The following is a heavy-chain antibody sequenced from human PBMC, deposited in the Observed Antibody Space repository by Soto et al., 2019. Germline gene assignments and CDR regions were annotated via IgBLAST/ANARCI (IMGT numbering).Heavy chain of an antibody. V-gene: IGHV1-3*01. D-gene: IGHD3-22*01. Sequence: ASVKVSCKASGYTFTSYAMHWVRQAPGQRLEWMGWINADNGNTKYAQKFQGRVTMTTDTSTSTAYMELRSLRSDDTAVYYCARDEQNYYDSSGYWNWFDPWGQGTLVTVSS. CDR3: ARDEQNYYDSSGYWNWFDP. CDR1: GYTFTSYA. CDR2: INADNGNT. J-gene: IGHJ5*02.